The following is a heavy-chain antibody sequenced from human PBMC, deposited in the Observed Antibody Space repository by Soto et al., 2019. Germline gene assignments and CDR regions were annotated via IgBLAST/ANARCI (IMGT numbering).Heavy chain of an antibody. V-gene: IGHV2-70*01. CDR2: IDWDDDK. CDR3: ARSEQWLGGGAFDI. CDR1: GLSLSTSGVC. Sequence: SGPTLVNPTQTLTLTCTFSGLSLSTSGVCVSWIRQPPGKALEWLALIDWDDDKYYSTSLKTRLTISKDTSKNQVVLTMTNMDPVDTATYYCARSEQWLGGGAFDIWGQGTMVTVSS. D-gene: IGHD6-19*01. J-gene: IGHJ3*02.